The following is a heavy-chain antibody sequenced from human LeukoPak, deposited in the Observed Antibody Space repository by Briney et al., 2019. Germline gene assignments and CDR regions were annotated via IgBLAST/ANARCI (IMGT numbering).Heavy chain of an antibody. V-gene: IGHV3-7*01. CDR1: GFSFRNFW. D-gene: IGHD3-10*02. J-gene: IGHJ6*04. CDR3: AELGITMIGGV. Sequence: GGSLRLSCAVSGFSFRNFWMSWVRQAPGKGLEWVANIDEDGSAKYYADSVKGRFTISRDNAKNSLYLQMNSLRAEDTAVYYCAELGITMIGGVWGKGTTVTISS. CDR2: IDEDGSAK.